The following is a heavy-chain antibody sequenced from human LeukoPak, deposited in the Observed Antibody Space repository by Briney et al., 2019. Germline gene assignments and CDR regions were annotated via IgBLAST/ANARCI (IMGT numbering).Heavy chain of an antibody. CDR1: GFTFSSYA. D-gene: IGHD5-12*01. CDR2: ISGSGDST. CDR3: AKRGYTGYAIYYYHYMDV. Sequence: PGGSLRLSCAASGFTFSSYAMSWVPQAPGKGLEWVSGISGSGDSTYYADSVKGRFTISRDNSKNTLYVQMNSLRAEDTAVYFCAKRGYTGYAIYYYHYMDVWGKGTTVTVSS. J-gene: IGHJ6*03. V-gene: IGHV3-23*01.